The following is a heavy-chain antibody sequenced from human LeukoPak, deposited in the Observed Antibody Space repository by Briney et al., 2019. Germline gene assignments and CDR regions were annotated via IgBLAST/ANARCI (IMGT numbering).Heavy chain of an antibody. CDR2: INHSGST. V-gene: IGHV4-34*01. CDR1: GGSFSGYY. D-gene: IGHD3-16*01. J-gene: IGHJ4*02. CDR3: ARGPTMITFGGVFFY. Sequence: PSETLSLTCAVYGGSFSGYYWSWLRQPPGKGLEWIGEINHSGSTNYNPSLKGRVTISVDTSKNQFSLKLSSVTAADTAVYYCARGPTMITFGGVFFYWGQGTLVTVSS.